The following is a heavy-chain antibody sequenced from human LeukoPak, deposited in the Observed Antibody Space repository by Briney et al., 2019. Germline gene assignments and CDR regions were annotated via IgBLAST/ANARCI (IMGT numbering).Heavy chain of an antibody. V-gene: IGHV4-59*12. J-gene: IGHJ6*03. Sequence: SETLSLTCTVSGGSISSYYWSWIRQPPGKGLEWIGYIYYSGSTNYNPSLKSRVTISVDTSKNQFSLKLSSVTAADTAVYYCARVITYGSGSYSEGPYYYYYMDVWGKGTTVTVSS. D-gene: IGHD3-10*01. CDR1: GGSISSYY. CDR2: IYYSGST. CDR3: ARVITYGSGSYSEGPYYYYYMDV.